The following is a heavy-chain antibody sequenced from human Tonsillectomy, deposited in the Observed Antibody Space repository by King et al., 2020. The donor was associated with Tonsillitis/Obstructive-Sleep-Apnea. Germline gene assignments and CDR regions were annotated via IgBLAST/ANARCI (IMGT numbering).Heavy chain of an antibody. CDR2: INSDGSTT. J-gene: IGHJ4*02. V-gene: IGHV3-74*01. CDR3: VRGADY. CDR1: GFTFSSYW. Sequence: VQLVESGGGLVQPGGSLRLSCAASGFTFSSYWMHWVRQAPGKGLVWVSRINSDGSTTDYADSGKGRFTVSRDNAKNTLYLQMNSLRAEDTAVYYCVRGADYWGQGTLVTVSS.